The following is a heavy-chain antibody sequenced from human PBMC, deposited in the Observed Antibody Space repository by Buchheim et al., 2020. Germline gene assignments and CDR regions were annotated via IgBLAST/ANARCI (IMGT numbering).Heavy chain of an antibody. D-gene: IGHD3-3*02. CDR3: VRDSTFWSCDY. CDR1: GFIFSSYH. CDR2: INPSSDRV. J-gene: IGHJ4*02. V-gene: IGHV1-46*04. Sequence: QVQLVQSGAEVKKPGASVKISCKASGFIFSSYHIHWVRQAPGQGLEWMGIINPSSDRVLYAQTLQGRVTVTSATSMRTVYMELSSLRSEDTAVYYCVRDSTFWSCDYWGQGTL.